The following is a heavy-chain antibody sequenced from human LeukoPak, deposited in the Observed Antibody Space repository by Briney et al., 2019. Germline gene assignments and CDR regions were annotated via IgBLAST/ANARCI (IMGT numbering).Heavy chain of an antibody. J-gene: IGHJ4*02. CDR3: ARTGTTEVDY. Sequence: ASVKVSCKASGYTFTNYYIHWVRQAPGQGLEWMGLINPGGGNTNYAQNFQGRVTMTRDTSISTAYVELSRLRSDDTAVYYCARTGTTEVDYWGQGTLVTVSS. V-gene: IGHV1-46*01. CDR1: GYTFTNYY. CDR2: INPGGGNT. D-gene: IGHD1-7*01.